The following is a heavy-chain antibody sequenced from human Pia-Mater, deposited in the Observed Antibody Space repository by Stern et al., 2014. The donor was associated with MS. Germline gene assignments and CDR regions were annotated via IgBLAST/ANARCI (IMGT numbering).Heavy chain of an antibody. CDR2: TIPGLNTA. Sequence: QMQLVQSGAEMKKPGSSVKVSCTASGGTSSRQPITWGRQAPGQGLEWLARTIPGLNTANYAQQFQGRVTITADESTSTTYLEFSSLRYEDTAVYYCARRGSARRGSGWLDPWGQGTLVTVSS. CDR3: ARRGSARRGSGWLDP. CDR1: GGTSSRQP. D-gene: IGHD3-16*01. J-gene: IGHJ5*02. V-gene: IGHV1-69*18.